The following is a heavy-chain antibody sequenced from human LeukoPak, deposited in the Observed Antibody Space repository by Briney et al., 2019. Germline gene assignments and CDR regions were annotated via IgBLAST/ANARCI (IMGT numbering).Heavy chain of an antibody. CDR1: GGSTSSYY. CDR2: IYYSGST. D-gene: IGHD1-1*01. Sequence: SETLSLTCTVSGGSTSSYYWSWIRQPPGKGLEWIGYIYYSGSTNYNPSLKSRVTISVDTSKNQFSLKLSSVTAADTAVYYCARYKEAFAFDIWGQGTMVTVSS. J-gene: IGHJ3*02. V-gene: IGHV4-59*01. CDR3: ARYKEAFAFDI.